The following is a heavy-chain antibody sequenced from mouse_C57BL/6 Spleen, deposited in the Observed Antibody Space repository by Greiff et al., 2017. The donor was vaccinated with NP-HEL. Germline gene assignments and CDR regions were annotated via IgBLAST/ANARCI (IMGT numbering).Heavy chain of an antibody. J-gene: IGHJ4*01. V-gene: IGHV3-6*01. CDR1: GYSITSGYY. D-gene: IGHD4-1*01. Sequence: EVQLQQSGPGLVKPSQSLSLTCSVTGYSITSGYYWNWIRQFPGNKLEWMGYISYDGSNNYNPSLKNRISITRDTSKNQFFLKLNSVTTEDTATYYCARDPLTGASMDYWGQGTSVTVSS. CDR3: ARDPLTGASMDY. CDR2: ISYDGSN.